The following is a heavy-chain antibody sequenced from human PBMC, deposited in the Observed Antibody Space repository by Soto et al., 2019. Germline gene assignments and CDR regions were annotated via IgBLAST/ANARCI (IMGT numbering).Heavy chain of an antibody. D-gene: IGHD3-22*01. CDR2: IIPILGIA. CDR3: ARAGITMIKGAWFDP. Sequence: SVKVSCKASGGTFSSYTISWVRQAPGQGLEWMGRIIPILGIANYAQKFQGRVTITADKSTSTAYMELSSLRSEDTAVYYCARAGITMIKGAWFDPWGKGTLVTVPS. V-gene: IGHV1-69*02. J-gene: IGHJ5*02. CDR1: GGTFSSYT.